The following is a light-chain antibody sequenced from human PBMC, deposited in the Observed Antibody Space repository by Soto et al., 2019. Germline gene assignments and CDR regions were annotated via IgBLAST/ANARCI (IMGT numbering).Light chain of an antibody. CDR1: SSNIGSNY. CDR2: RNN. J-gene: IGLJ3*02. CDR3: VTWDTSLRTGV. Sequence: QSVLTQPPSASGTPGQRVTISCSGSSSNIGSNYVYWYQQLPGTAPKLLIYRNNQRPSGVPDRFSGSKSGTSASLAISGLRSEDEADYFCVTWDTSLRTGVIGGGTKLTVL. V-gene: IGLV1-47*01.